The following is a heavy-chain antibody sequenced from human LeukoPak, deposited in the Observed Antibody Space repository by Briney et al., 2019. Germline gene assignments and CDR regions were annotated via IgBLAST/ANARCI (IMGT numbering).Heavy chain of an antibody. CDR2: ISAYNGNT. CDR3: AKHRVASDAFDI. J-gene: IGHJ3*02. V-gene: IGHV1-18*01. Sequence: ASVKVSCKASGYTFINYGISWVRQAPGQGLEWMGWISAYNGNTNYAQKFQARVTMTTDTSASTAYMELRSLRSADTAGYYCAKHRVASDAFDIWGQGTMVTVSS. D-gene: IGHD2-15*01. CDR1: GYTFINYG.